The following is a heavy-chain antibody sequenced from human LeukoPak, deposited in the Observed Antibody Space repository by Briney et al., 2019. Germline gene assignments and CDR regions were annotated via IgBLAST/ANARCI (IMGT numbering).Heavy chain of an antibody. CDR3: AKDTLGSSSGFDY. Sequence: GGSLRLSCAASGFTFSSYSMNWVRQAPGKGLEWVSYISSSSSTIYYADSVKGRFTISRDNAKNSLYLQMNSLRAEDTAVYYCAKDTLGSSSGFDYWGQGTLVTVSS. D-gene: IGHD6-13*01. V-gene: IGHV3-48*01. CDR1: GFTFSSYS. CDR2: ISSSSSTI. J-gene: IGHJ4*02.